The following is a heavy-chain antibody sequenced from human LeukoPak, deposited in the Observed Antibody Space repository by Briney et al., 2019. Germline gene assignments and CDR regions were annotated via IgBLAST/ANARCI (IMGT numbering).Heavy chain of an antibody. CDR1: GFTFSSYA. Sequence: GGSLRLSCAASGFTFSSYAMHWVRQAPGKGLEYVSAISSNGGSTYYANSVKGRFTISRDNSKNTLYLQMGSLRAEDMAVYYRARDNTRYGGNFDWGQGTLVTVSS. CDR2: ISSNGGST. J-gene: IGHJ4*02. D-gene: IGHD4-23*01. V-gene: IGHV3-64*01. CDR3: ARDNTRYGGNFD.